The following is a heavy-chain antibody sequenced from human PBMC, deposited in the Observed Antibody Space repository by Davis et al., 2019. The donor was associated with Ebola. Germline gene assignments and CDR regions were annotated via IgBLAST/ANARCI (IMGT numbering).Heavy chain of an antibody. D-gene: IGHD6-6*01. CDR3: AKDGTSSRGSHAFDT. Sequence: PGGSLRLSCAASGFTFSTYAISWVRQAPGKGLEWVSTIDGSGVRTYYADSVKGRFTISRDNSKNTLYLQLNSLRADDTAVYYCAKDGTSSRGSHAFDTWGQGTMVTVSS. CDR1: GFTFSTYA. J-gene: IGHJ3*02. V-gene: IGHV3-23*01. CDR2: IDGSGVRT.